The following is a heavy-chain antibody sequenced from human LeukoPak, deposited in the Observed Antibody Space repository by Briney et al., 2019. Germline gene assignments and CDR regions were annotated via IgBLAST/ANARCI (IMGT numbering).Heavy chain of an antibody. Sequence: GGSLRLPCAASGFTFSSYGMHWVRQAPGKGLEWVAVISYDGSNKYYADSVKGRFTISRDNSKNTLYLQMNSLRAEDTAVYYCAKGPYYYDSSGPSLDYWGQGTLVTVSS. CDR3: AKGPYYYDSSGPSLDY. V-gene: IGHV3-30*18. CDR1: GFTFSSYG. D-gene: IGHD3-22*01. CDR2: ISYDGSNK. J-gene: IGHJ4*02.